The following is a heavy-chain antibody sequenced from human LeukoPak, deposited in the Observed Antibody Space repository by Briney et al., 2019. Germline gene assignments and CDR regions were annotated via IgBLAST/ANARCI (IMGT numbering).Heavy chain of an antibody. CDR2: IYSGGNP. CDR1: GFPVSNTY. D-gene: IGHD2-21*02. Sequence: PGGSLRLSCAAPGFPVSNTYMSWVPQAPGKGLEWVSIIYSGGNPYYADSVKGRFTIYRDNSKNTLYLQMNRLRPEDTAVYYCARGTVTAPDYWGQGTLVTVSS. CDR3: ARGTVTAPDY. J-gene: IGHJ4*02. V-gene: IGHV3-53*01.